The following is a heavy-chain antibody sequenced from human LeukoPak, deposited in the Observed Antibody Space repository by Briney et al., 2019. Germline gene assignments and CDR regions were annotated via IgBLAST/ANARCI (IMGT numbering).Heavy chain of an antibody. Sequence: GGSLRLSCAASGFTFDDYAMHWVRQAPGKGLEWVSGISWNSGNIGYADSVKGRFTMSRDNSKNSLYLQMNSLRAEDTALYYCTKAYWGYSYGFAFDIWGQGTMVTVSS. CDR3: TKAYWGYSYGFAFDI. J-gene: IGHJ3*02. V-gene: IGHV3-9*01. CDR2: ISWNSGNI. D-gene: IGHD5-18*01. CDR1: GFTFDDYA.